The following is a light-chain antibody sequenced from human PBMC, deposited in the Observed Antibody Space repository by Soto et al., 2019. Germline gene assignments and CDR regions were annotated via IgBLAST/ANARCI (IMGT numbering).Light chain of an antibody. Sequence: EIVLTQSPATLSLSPGERATLSCRASQDIRSSLAWYQQKRGQPPRLLIYDISTRATGVPARFSGSGSGTEFTLIISGLQSEDFALYFCQQYNNWPFSFGQGKRLEIK. CDR2: DIS. J-gene: IGKJ5*01. CDR3: QQYNNWPFS. V-gene: IGKV3-15*01. CDR1: QDIRSS.